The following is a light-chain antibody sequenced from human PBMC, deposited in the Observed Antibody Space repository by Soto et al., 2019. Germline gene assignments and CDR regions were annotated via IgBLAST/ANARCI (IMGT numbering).Light chain of an antibody. CDR2: DVS. CDR3: CSYAGSYSLV. CDR1: SSDVGAYNY. Sequence: QSVLTQPRSVSGSPGQSVTICCTGTSSDVGAYNYVSWYQHHPGKAPKVMIYDVSERPSGVPDRFSGSKSDNKASLTISGLQAEDEADYYCCSYAGSYSLVFGGGTKLTVL. V-gene: IGLV2-11*01. J-gene: IGLJ3*02.